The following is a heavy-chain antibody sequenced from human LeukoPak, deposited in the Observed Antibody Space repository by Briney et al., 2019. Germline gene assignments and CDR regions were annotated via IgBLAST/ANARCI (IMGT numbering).Heavy chain of an antibody. V-gene: IGHV1-46*01. CDR2: INPSGGTT. CDR1: GYTFTAYY. CDR3: AGARGNWNDRNWFDP. Sequence: ASVKVSCKASGYTFTAYYIHWVRQAPGQGLEWMGIINPSGGTTSYAQKFQGRVTMTRDTSTTTVYMVLSSLRSEDTAMYYCAGARGNWNDRNWFDPWGQGTLVTVSS. D-gene: IGHD1-20*01. J-gene: IGHJ5*02.